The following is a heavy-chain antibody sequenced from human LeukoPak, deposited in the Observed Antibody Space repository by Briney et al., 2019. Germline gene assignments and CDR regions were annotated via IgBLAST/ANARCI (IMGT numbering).Heavy chain of an antibody. J-gene: IGHJ4*02. CDR3: AKVGTTAHHYFDY. Sequence: PGGSLRLSCAASGFTFSSYGMHWLRQAPAKGLEWVAFIRYYGSNKYYAASVKGRFTISRDNAKNTLYLQMNSLRGQDTAVYYGAKVGTTAHHYFDYWGQGTLVTVSS. V-gene: IGHV3-30*02. CDR1: GFTFSSYG. CDR2: IRYYGSNK. D-gene: IGHD1-1*01.